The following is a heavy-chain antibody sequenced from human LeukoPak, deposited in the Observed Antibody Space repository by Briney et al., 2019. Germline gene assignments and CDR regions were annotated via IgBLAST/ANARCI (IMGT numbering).Heavy chain of an antibody. V-gene: IGHV3-21*01. J-gene: IGHJ6*02. CDR3: ARDPGYCSSTSCYKPPGYYYGMDV. CDR1: GFTFSSYA. D-gene: IGHD2-2*02. CDR2: ISSDSRYI. Sequence: GGSLRLSCAASGFTFSSYAMSWVRQAPGKGLEWVSSISSDSRYIYYADSVKGRFTISRDNAKNSLDLQMNSLRDEDTAVYYCARDPGYCSSTSCYKPPGYYYGMDVWGQGTTVTVSS.